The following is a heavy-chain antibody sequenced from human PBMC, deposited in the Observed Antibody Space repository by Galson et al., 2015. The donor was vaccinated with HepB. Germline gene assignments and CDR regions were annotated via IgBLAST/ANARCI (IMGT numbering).Heavy chain of an antibody. CDR2: IYYSGST. Sequence: LSLTCTVSGGSISSSSYYWGWIRQPPGKGLEWIGSIYYSGSTYYNPSLKSRVTISVDTSKNQFSLKLSSVTAADTAVYYCARDRAYCGGDPRGCYFDLWGRGTLVTVSS. CDR1: GGSISSSSYY. V-gene: IGHV4-39*07. J-gene: IGHJ2*01. CDR3: ARDRAYCGGDPRGCYFDL. D-gene: IGHD2-21*01.